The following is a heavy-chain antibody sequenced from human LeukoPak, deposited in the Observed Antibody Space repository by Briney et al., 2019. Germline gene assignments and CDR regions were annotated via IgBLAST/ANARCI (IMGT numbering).Heavy chain of an antibody. D-gene: IGHD6-19*01. CDR3: ARELKMGYSSGRYSWGTGSSNDY. J-gene: IGHJ4*02. Sequence: ASVKVSCKASGYTFTGYYMHWVRQAPGQGLEWMGWINPNSGGTNYAQKFQGRVTTTRDTSISTAYMELSRLRSDDTAVYYCARELKMGYSSGRYSWGTGSSNDYWGQGTLVTVSS. CDR2: INPNSGGT. CDR1: GYTFTGYY. V-gene: IGHV1-2*02.